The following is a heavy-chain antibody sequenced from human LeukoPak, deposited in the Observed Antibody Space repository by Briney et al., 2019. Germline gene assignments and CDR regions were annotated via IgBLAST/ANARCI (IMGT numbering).Heavy chain of an antibody. Sequence: GASVKVSCKASGGTFSSYAISWVRQAPGQGLEWMGGIIPIFGTANYAQKFQGRVTITADESTSTAYMELSSLRSEDTAVYYCARGSNYYDSSGYLDYWGQGTLVTVSS. CDR1: GGTFSSYA. D-gene: IGHD3-22*01. J-gene: IGHJ4*02. V-gene: IGHV1-69*13. CDR3: ARGSNYYDSSGYLDY. CDR2: IIPIFGTA.